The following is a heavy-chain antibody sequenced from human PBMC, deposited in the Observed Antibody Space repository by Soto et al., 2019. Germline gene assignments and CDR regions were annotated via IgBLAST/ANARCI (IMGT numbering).Heavy chain of an antibody. V-gene: IGHV3-23*01. J-gene: IGHJ6*01. CDR1: GFTFSSYC. Sequence: WGSLRLSCAASGFTFSSYCMSWVRQAPGKGREWVSAISGSGGSTYYADSVKGRFTISRDNSKNTLYLQMNSLRAEDTAVYYCATSSGWILYYYYHGMDVWGQGTTDTGS. D-gene: IGHD6-19*01. CDR3: ATSSGWILYYYYHGMDV. CDR2: ISGSGGST.